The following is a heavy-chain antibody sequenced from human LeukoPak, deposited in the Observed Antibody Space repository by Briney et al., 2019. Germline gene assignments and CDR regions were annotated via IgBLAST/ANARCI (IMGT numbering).Heavy chain of an antibody. D-gene: IGHD3-22*01. CDR2: ISAYNGNT. CDR3: ASRYYYDSSGYYWDAFDI. V-gene: IGHV1-18*01. Sequence: ASVKVSCKASGYTFTSYGISWVRQAPGHGLEWMGWISAYNGNTNYAQKLQGRVTMTTDTSTSTAYMELRSLRSDDTAVYYCASRYYYDSSGYYWDAFDIWGQGTMVTVSS. CDR1: GYTFTSYG. J-gene: IGHJ3*02.